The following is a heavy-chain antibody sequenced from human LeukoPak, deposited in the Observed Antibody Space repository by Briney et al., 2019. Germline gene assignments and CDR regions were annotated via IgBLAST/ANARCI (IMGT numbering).Heavy chain of an antibody. Sequence: GSSVKVSCKASGGTFSSYAISWVRQAPGQGLEWMGGIIPIFGTANYAQKFQGRVTITTDESTSTAYMELSSLRSEDMAVYYCARDLVVPAAIPSSEKYYYYYMDVRGKGTTVTVSS. CDR3: ARDLVVPAAIPSSEKYYYYYMDV. V-gene: IGHV1-69*05. D-gene: IGHD2-2*01. J-gene: IGHJ6*03. CDR2: IIPIFGTA. CDR1: GGTFSSYA.